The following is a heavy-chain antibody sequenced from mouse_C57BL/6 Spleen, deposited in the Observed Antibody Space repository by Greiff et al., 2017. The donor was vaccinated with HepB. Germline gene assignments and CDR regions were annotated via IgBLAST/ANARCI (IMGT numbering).Heavy chain of an antibody. D-gene: IGHD2-5*01. J-gene: IGHJ4*01. V-gene: IGHV1-64*01. CDR3: ARWDSNDYAMDY. CDR2: IHPNSGST. Sequence: QVQLQQSGAELVKPGASVKLSCKASGYTFTSYWMHWVKQRPGQGLEWIGMIHPNSGSTNYNEKFKSKATLTVDKSSSTAYMQLSSLTSEDSAVYYCARWDSNDYAMDYWGQGTSVTVSS. CDR1: GYTFTSYW.